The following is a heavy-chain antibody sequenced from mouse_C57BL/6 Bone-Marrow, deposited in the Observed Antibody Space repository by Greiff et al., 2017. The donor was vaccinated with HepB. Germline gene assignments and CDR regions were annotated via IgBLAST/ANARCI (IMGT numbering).Heavy chain of an antibody. Sequence: VQLQQSGPELVKPGASVKISCKASGYSFTDYNMNWVNQSNGKSLEWIGVFNPNYGTTSYNQKFKGKATLTVDQSSSTAYMQLNSLTSEDSAVYYCARNSNYSYYYAMDYWGQGTSVTVSS. D-gene: IGHD2-5*01. J-gene: IGHJ4*01. CDR3: ARNSNYSYYYAMDY. CDR2: FNPNYGTT. CDR1: GYSFTDYN. V-gene: IGHV1-39*01.